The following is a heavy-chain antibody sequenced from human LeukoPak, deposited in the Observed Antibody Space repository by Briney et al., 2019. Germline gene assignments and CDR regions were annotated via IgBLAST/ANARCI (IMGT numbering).Heavy chain of an antibody. D-gene: IGHD2-15*01. CDR1: GGTFSSYT. Sequence: SVKVSCKASGGTFSSYTISWVRQAPGQGLEWMGRIIPILGIANYAQKFQGRVTITADKSTSTAYMELSSLRSEDTAVSYCARDRDCSGGSCFLNWFDPWGQGTLVTVSS. CDR2: IIPILGIA. V-gene: IGHV1-69*04. CDR3: ARDRDCSGGSCFLNWFDP. J-gene: IGHJ5*02.